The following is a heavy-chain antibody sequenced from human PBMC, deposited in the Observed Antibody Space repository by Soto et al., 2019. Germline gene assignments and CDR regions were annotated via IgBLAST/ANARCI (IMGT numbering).Heavy chain of an antibody. D-gene: IGHD2-2*01. J-gene: IGHJ6*03. CDR2: INHSGST. CDR1: GGSFSGYY. V-gene: IGHV4-34*01. CDR3: ARGNDYCSSTSCYPWNKIYYYYYMDV. Sequence: QVQLQQWGAGLLKPSETLSLTCAVYGGSFSGYYWSWIRQPPGKGLEWIGEINHSGSTNYNPSLKSRVTISVDTSKNQFSLKLSSVTAADTAVYYCARGNDYCSSTSCYPWNKIYYYYYMDVWGKGTTVTVSS.